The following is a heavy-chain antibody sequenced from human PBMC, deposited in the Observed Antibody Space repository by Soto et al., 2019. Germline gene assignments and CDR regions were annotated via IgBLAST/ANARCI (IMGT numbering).Heavy chain of an antibody. CDR2: INPNSGGT. CDR3: ARGDVVVPAAMNWSVGYYYYGMDV. J-gene: IGHJ6*02. V-gene: IGHV1-2*04. D-gene: IGHD2-2*01. CDR1: GYTFTGYY. Sequence: ASVKVSCKASGYTFTGYYMHWVRQAPGQGLEWMGWINPNSGGTNYAQKFQGWVTMTRDTSIGTAYMELSRLRSDDTAVYYCARGDVVVPAAMNWSVGYYYYGMDVWGQGTTVTVSS.